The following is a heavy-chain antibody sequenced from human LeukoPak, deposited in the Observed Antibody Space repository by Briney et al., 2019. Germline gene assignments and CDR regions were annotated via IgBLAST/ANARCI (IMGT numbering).Heavy chain of an antibody. CDR1: GFTFSSYS. D-gene: IGHD4/OR15-4a*01. J-gene: IGHJ4*02. Sequence: AGGSLRLSCAASGFTFSSYSMNWVRQAPGKGLEWVSSISSSSSYTYYADSVKGRFTISRDNAKNSLYLQMNSLRAEDMAVHYCARDRDPYGGKPFDYWGQGTLVTVSS. CDR2: ISSSSSYT. V-gene: IGHV3-21*01. CDR3: ARDRDPYGGKPFDY.